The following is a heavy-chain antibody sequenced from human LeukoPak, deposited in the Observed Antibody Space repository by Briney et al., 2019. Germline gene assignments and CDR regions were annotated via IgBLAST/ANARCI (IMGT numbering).Heavy chain of an antibody. CDR1: GGSFSGYY. D-gene: IGHD4-17*01. CDR2: ISSSSSYI. CDR3: ARSYGDYVDCFDY. Sequence: LSLTCAVYGGSFSGYYWSWIRQPPGKGLEWVSSISSSSSYIYYADSVKGRFTISRDNAKNSLYLQMNSLRAEDTAVYYCARSYGDYVDCFDYWGQGTLVTVSS. V-gene: IGHV3-11*06. J-gene: IGHJ4*02.